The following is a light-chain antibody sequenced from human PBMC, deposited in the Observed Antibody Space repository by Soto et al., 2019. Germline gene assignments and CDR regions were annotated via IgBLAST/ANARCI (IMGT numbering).Light chain of an antibody. J-gene: IGKJ3*01. Sequence: EIVLTQSPATLSLSPGERATLSCRAIENISTYLAWYQHKPGQAPRLLIYDASTRATGIPARFSGSGSGTNVSLTISSLEPGDFALYYCQQPYKWPPSFGPGTKVDIK. CDR2: DAS. V-gene: IGKV3-11*01. CDR1: ENISTY. CDR3: QQPYKWPPS.